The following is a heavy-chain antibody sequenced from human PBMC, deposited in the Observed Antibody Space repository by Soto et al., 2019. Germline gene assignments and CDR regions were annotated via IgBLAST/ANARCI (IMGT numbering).Heavy chain of an antibody. V-gene: IGHV4-34*01. CDR3: ARGHRCSSSWYNIYYYYGMDV. CDR1: GGSFSGYC. CDR2: INHSGIT. D-gene: IGHD6-13*01. Sequence: PSETLSLTCAVYGGSFSGYCWSWIRQPPGKGLEWIGEINHSGITNYNPSLKSQVTISVATSKNQFSLKLSSVTAADKAVYYCARGHRCSSSWYNIYYYYGMDVWGQGTTVTVYS. J-gene: IGHJ6*02.